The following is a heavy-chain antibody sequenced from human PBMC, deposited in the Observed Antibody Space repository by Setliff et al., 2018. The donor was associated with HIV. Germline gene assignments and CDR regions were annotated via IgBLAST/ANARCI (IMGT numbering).Heavy chain of an antibody. V-gene: IGHV3-48*03. CDR1: GFTFSTSE. J-gene: IGHJ6*02. CDR2: ISGSGSTI. D-gene: IGHD3-10*01. CDR3: ASTGLLLPRFGASYYYYGMDV. Sequence: GGSLRLSCAASGFTFSTSEMNWVRQAPGKGLEWVSYISGSGSTIYYADSVKGRFTISRDNSKNSLYLQMNSLRAEDTAVYFCASTGLLLPRFGASYYYYGMDVWGQGTTVTVSS.